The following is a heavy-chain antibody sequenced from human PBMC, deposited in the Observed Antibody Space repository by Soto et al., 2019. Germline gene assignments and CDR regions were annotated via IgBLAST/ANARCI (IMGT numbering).Heavy chain of an antibody. V-gene: IGHV5-51*01. D-gene: IGHD6-6*01. CDR1: GYSFTTYW. Sequence: GESLKISCKGSGYSFTTYWIGWVRQMPGKGLEWMGIIYPGDSDTRYSPSFQGQVTISADKSITTAYLQWSSLKASDTAMYYCARRGVATRLNYYYLGVWGKGTTVTVSS. CDR3: ARRGVATRLNYYYLGV. CDR2: IYPGDSDT. J-gene: IGHJ6*03.